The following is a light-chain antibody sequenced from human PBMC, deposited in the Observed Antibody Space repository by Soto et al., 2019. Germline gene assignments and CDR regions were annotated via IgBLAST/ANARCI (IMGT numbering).Light chain of an antibody. J-gene: IGKJ4*01. V-gene: IGKV1-33*01. CDR3: QQYDNLPLT. Sequence: DIHMTQSPSSLASSVGKRSTITCKASHDISNYLNWYQQKPGKAPKLLIYDASNLETGVPSRFSVSGSGTDFTFAISSLQPEDIATYYCQQYDNLPLTVGGGTKVEIK. CDR2: DAS. CDR1: HDISNY.